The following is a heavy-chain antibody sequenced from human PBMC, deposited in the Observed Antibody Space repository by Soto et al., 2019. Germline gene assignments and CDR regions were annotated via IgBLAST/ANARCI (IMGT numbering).Heavy chain of an antibody. CDR3: ARDLEYSGYDFDY. CDR1: GFTFSSYS. CDR2: ISSSSSYI. V-gene: IGHV3-21*01. J-gene: IGHJ4*02. Sequence: AGGSLRLSCAASGFTFSSYSMNWVRQAPGKGLEWVSSISSSSSYIYYADSVKGRFTISRDNAKNSLYLQMSSLRAEDTAVYYCARDLEYSGYDFDYWGQGTLVTVSS. D-gene: IGHD5-12*01.